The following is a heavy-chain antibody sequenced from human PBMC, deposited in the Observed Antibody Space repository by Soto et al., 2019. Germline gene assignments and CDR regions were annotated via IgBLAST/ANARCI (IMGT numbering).Heavy chain of an antibody. J-gene: IGHJ3*02. CDR1: GGTLSSYA. CDR3: ARERPASNIVVVVAATRAFDI. D-gene: IGHD2-15*01. V-gene: IGHV1-69*13. CDR2: IIPIFGTA. Sequence: GASVKVSSKASGGTLSSYAISWVRQAPGQGLEWMGGIIPIFGTANYAQKFQGRVTITADESTSTAYMELSSLRSEDTAVYYCARERPASNIVVVVAATRAFDIWGQGTMVTVSS.